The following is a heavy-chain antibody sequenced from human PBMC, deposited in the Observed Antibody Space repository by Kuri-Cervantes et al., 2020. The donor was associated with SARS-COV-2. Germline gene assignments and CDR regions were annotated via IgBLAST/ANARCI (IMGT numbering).Heavy chain of an antibody. CDR3: ARSLTTTYSF. Sequence: GESLKISCAASGFTVSSNYMSWVRQAPGKGLEWVGRSSNKVYRYTTEYATSVKGRFTISRDFSKNSLSLQMDSLTTEDTAVYYCARSLTTTYSFWGQGTLVTVSS. J-gene: IGHJ1*01. CDR1: GFTVSSNY. D-gene: IGHD4-11*01. V-gene: IGHV3-72*01. CDR2: SSNKVYRYTT.